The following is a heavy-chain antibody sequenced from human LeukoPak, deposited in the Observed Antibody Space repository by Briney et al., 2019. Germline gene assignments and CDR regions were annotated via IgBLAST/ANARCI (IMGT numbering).Heavy chain of an antibody. V-gene: IGHV4-31*03. Sequence: PSETLSLTCTVSGGSISSGGYYWSWIRQHPGKGLEWIGYIYYSGSTYYNPSLESRVTISVDTSKNQFSLKLSSVTAADTAVYYCARCRVHCSSTSCYGNWFDPWGQGTLVTVSS. CDR3: ARCRVHCSSTSCYGNWFDP. J-gene: IGHJ5*02. D-gene: IGHD2-2*01. CDR1: GGSISSGGYY. CDR2: IYYSGST.